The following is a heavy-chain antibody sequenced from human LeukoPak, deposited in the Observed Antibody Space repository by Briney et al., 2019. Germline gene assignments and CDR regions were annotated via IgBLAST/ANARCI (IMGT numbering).Heavy chain of an antibody. V-gene: IGHV1-2*02. CDR1: GYTFTGYY. CDR3: AREGRDDSSCYSRLCDY. CDR2: INPNSGGT. D-gene: IGHD3-22*01. J-gene: IGHJ4*02. Sequence: ASVKVSCKASGYTFTGYYIHWVRQAPGQGLEWMGWINPNSGGTNYAQKFQGRVTRTRDTSISTAYMELSRLGSDDTAVYYCAREGRDDSSCYSRLCDYWGQGTLVTVSS.